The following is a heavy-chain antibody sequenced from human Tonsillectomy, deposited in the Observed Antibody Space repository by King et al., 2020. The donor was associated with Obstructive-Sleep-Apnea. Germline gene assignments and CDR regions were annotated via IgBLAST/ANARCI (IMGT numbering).Heavy chain of an antibody. J-gene: IGHJ5*02. V-gene: IGHV3-23*04. CDR1: GFTFSSYA. Sequence: VQLVESGGGLVQPGGSLRLSCAASGFTFSSYAMNWVRQAPGKGLDWVSAIRGSGGSTYYADVVKGRFTISRDNSENTLYLQMNSLRAEDTAVYYCAKDLISRYDILTGYYGFDPWGQGTLVTVSS. CDR2: IRGSGGST. D-gene: IGHD3-9*01. CDR3: AKDLISRYDILTGYYGFDP.